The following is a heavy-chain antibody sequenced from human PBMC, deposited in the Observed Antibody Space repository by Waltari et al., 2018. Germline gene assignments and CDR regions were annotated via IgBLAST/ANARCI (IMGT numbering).Heavy chain of an antibody. CDR2: IIPIFGTA. CDR3: ARSPQYYYGSGSYAPNWFDP. Sequence: QVQLVQSGAEVKKPGSSVKASCKASGGTFSSYAISWVRQAPGQGLEWMGGIIPIFGTANYAQKFQGRVTITADESTSTAYMELSSLRSEDTAVYYCARSPQYYYGSGSYAPNWFDPWGQGTLVTVSS. CDR1: GGTFSSYA. V-gene: IGHV1-69*13. J-gene: IGHJ5*02. D-gene: IGHD3-10*01.